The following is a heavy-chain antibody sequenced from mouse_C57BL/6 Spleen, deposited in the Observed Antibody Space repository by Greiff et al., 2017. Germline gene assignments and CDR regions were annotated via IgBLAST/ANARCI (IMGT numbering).Heavy chain of an antibody. CDR3: ARVNYGSSYYFDY. V-gene: IGHV1-54*01. J-gene: IGHJ2*01. CDR2: INPGSGGT. D-gene: IGHD1-1*01. Sequence: VQLVESGAELVRPGTSVKVSCKASGYAFTNYLIEWVKQRPGQGLEWIGVINPGSGGTNYNEKFKGKATLTADKSSSTAYMQLSSLTSEDSAVYFCARVNYGSSYYFDYWGQGTTRTVSS. CDR1: GYAFTNYL.